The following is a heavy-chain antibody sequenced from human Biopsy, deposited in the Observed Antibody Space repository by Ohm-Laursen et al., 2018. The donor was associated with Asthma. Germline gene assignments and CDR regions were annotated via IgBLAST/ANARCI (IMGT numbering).Heavy chain of an antibody. V-gene: IGHV3-9*01. CDR1: GFSFDDYA. D-gene: IGHD1-1*01. CDR3: TRGGLEPFDY. Sequence: SLRLSCTASGFSFDDYAMFWVRQAPGKGLEWVSGISWNSGTIGYADSVKGRFTISRDNAKLYLQMNSLRDEDTAVYYCTRGGLEPFDYWGQGTLVTVSS. CDR2: ISWNSGTI. J-gene: IGHJ4*02.